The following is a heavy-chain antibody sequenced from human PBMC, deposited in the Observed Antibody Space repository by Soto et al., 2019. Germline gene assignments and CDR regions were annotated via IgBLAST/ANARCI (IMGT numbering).Heavy chain of an antibody. V-gene: IGHV3-33*01. CDR1: RFTFSSYG. Sequence: QVQLVESGGGVVQPGRSLRLSCAASRFTFSSYGMHWVRQAPGKGLEWVAVIWYDGSNKYYADSVKGRFTISRDNSKNTLYLQMNSLRAEDTAVYYCARDVVATINYYYGMDVWGQGTTVTVSS. J-gene: IGHJ6*02. CDR3: ARDVVATINYYYGMDV. CDR2: IWYDGSNK. D-gene: IGHD5-12*01.